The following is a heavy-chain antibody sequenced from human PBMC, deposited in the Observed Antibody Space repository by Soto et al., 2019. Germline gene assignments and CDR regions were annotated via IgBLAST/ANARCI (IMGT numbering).Heavy chain of an antibody. Sequence: PSETLSLTCTVSGGSISSYYWSWIRQPPGKGLEWIGYIYYSGSTNYNPSLKSRVTISVDTSKNQFSLKLSSVTAADTAVYYCARYSGYKGDFDYWGQGTLVTVSS. D-gene: IGHD5-12*01. CDR2: IYYSGST. V-gene: IGHV4-59*08. CDR3: ARYSGYKGDFDY. J-gene: IGHJ4*02. CDR1: GGSISSYY.